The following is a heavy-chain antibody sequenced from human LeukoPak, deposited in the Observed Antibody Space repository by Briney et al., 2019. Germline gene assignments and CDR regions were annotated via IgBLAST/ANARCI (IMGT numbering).Heavy chain of an antibody. CDR2: ISGSGGST. D-gene: IGHD2-2*01. Sequence: GGSLRLSCAASGFTFSSYAVSWVRQAPGKGLEWVSAISGSGGSTYYADSVKGRFTISRDNTKNTLYLQMNSLRAEDTAVYYCAKIRSTSCQSFDYWGQGALVTVSS. CDR1: GFTFSSYA. CDR3: AKIRSTSCQSFDY. V-gene: IGHV3-23*01. J-gene: IGHJ4*02.